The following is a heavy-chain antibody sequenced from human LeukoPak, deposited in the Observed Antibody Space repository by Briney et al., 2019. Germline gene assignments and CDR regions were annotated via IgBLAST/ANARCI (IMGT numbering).Heavy chain of an antibody. J-gene: IGHJ4*02. CDR2: VSTYNGNT. D-gene: IGHD5-18*01. V-gene: IGHV1-18*01. CDR1: GYTFTSSD. Sequence: ASVKVSCKASGYTFTSSDISWVRQAPGQGLEWMGWVSTYNGNTNYAQNLQGKVTMTTDTSTSTAYMELRSLRSDDTAVYYCARVYTAMASDSWGQGTLVTVSS. CDR3: ARVYTAMASDS.